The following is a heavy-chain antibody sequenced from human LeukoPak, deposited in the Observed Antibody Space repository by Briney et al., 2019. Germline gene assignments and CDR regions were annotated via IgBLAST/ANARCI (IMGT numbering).Heavy chain of an antibody. CDR3: AKLAPRYGGNREDDY. V-gene: IGHV3-53*01. Sequence: GGSLRLSCAASGFTFSNYYMSWIRQAPGKGLEWVSVIYSGGSTYYADSVKGRFTISRDNSKNTLYLQMNSLRAEDTAVYYCAKLAPRYGGNREDDYWGQGTLVTVSS. J-gene: IGHJ4*02. D-gene: IGHD4-23*01. CDR2: IYSGGST. CDR1: GFTFSNYY.